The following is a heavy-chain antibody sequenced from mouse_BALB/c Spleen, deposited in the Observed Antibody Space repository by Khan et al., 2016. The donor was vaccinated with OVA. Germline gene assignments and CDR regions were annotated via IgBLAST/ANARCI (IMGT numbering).Heavy chain of an antibody. CDR3: ARNYDYDEGLAY. CDR1: GFSLTSYG. Sequence: QVHVKQSGPGLVQPSQSLSITCTASGFSLTSYGVHWVRQSPGKGLEWLGVIWSVGSTNYNAAFISSMNISKDNSKSQAFFKMNSLQVKDTAIYYCARNYDYDEGLAYWGQGTLVTVSA. D-gene: IGHD2-4*01. J-gene: IGHJ3*01. V-gene: IGHV2-2*02. CDR2: IWSVGST.